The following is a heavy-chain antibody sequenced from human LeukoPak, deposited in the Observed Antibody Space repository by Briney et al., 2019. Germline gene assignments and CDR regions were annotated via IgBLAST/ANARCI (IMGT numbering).Heavy chain of an antibody. Sequence: GSLRLFCAASGFPFCTYWMEWVRPASGERLEWVANIKQDGSEKYYVDSVKGRFTISRDNAKNSLYLQMNSLRAEDTAVYYCARGEQTFGKRHSDVWGQGTTVTVSS. CDR2: IKQDGSEK. D-gene: IGHD1-1*01. CDR3: ARGEQTFGKRHSDV. V-gene: IGHV3-7*05. CDR1: GFPFCTYW. J-gene: IGHJ6*02.